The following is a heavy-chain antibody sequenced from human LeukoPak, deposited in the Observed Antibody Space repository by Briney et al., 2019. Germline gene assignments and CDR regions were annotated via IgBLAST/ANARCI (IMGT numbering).Heavy chain of an antibody. J-gene: IGHJ6*03. CDR3: ARVGQYDVVVPAALGAYYYYYMDV. CDR2: ISAYNGNT. CDR1: GYTFTSYG. V-gene: IGHV1-18*01. Sequence: GASVKVSFKASGYTFTSYGISWVRQDPGQGLEWMGWISAYNGNTNYAQKLQGRVTMTTDTSTSTAYMELRSLRSDDTAVYYCARVGQYDVVVPAALGAYYYYYMDVWGKGTTVTVSS. D-gene: IGHD2-2*01.